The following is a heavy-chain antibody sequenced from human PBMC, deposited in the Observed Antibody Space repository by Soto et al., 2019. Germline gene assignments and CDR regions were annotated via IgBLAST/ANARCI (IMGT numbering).Heavy chain of an antibody. J-gene: IGHJ2*01. Sequence: QVQLVQSGAEVKKPGASVKVSCKASGYTFTSYAMHWVRQAPGQRLEWMGWINAGNGNTKYSQKFQGRVTITRDTSASTAYMELSSLRSEDTAVYYGARGGSLYWYFDIWGRGTLGTVSS. V-gene: IGHV1-3*01. D-gene: IGHD2-15*01. CDR3: ARGGSLYWYFDI. CDR2: INAGNGNT. CDR1: GYTFTSYA.